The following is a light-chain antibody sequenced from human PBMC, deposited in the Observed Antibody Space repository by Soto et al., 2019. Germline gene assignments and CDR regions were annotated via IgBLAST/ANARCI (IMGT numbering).Light chain of an antibody. J-gene: IGKJ4*01. V-gene: IGKV3-15*01. CDR2: GAS. CDR1: QSVGSSN. CDR3: QQYNNWPRAT. Sequence: EIVLTQSPGTLSLSPGERATLSCRASQSVGSSNLAWYQQKPGQAPRLLIYGASTRATGFPARFSGSGSGTEFNLTISSLQSEDFGVYYCQQYNNWPRATFGGGTKVDVK.